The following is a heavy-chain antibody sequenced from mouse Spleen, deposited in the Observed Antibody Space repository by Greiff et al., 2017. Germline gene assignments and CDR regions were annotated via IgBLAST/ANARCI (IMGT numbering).Heavy chain of an antibody. J-gene: IGHJ3*01. Sequence: VQLQQSGPVLVKPGASVKMSCKASGYTFTDYYMNWVKQSHGKSLEWIGVINPYNGGTSYNQKFKGKATLTVDKSSSTAYMELNSLTSEDSAVYYCARDDGNYGAYWGQGTLVTVSA. CDR1: GYTFTDYY. V-gene: IGHV1-19*01. D-gene: IGHD2-3*01. CDR2: INPYNGGT. CDR3: ARDDGNYGAY.